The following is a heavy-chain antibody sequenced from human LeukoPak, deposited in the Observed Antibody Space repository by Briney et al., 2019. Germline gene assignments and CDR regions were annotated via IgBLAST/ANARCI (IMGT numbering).Heavy chain of an antibody. CDR2: IYPGDSDT. J-gene: IGHJ1*01. Sequence: GESLKISCKASGYSFTSYWIAWVRKMPGKGLEWMGIIYPGDSDTRYSPSFQGQVTISADKSITTAYLQWSSLRASDTAMYYCATRYSGSYFPEYFQHWGQGTLVTVSS. D-gene: IGHD1-26*01. CDR1: GYSFTSYW. CDR3: ATRYSGSYFPEYFQH. V-gene: IGHV5-51*01.